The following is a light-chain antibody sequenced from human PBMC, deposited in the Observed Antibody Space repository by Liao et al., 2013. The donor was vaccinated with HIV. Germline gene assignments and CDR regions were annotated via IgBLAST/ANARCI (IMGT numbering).Light chain of an antibody. CDR1: NIGRNR. CDR2: NDL. Sequence: SNVLTQPPSVSVAPGKTASMTCGGDNIGRNRVHWYLQKPGQAPTVVIYNDLYRPSGIPERISGSNSGNTATLTISRVEVGDEADYYCQVWDSNSDHWVFGGGTELTVL. J-gene: IGLJ3*02. CDR3: QVWDSNSDHWV. V-gene: IGLV3-21*04.